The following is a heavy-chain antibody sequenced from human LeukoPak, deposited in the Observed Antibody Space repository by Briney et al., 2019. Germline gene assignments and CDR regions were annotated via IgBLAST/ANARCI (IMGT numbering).Heavy chain of an antibody. CDR1: GYTLSDYL. CDR3: ARVPIEWSNLYFDY. D-gene: IGHD2-8*01. Sequence: AALKVSCKASGYTLSDYLVHWVRRAPGQRREWMGMINPTTGATKTAQKFQGRVTMTGDTSINTASMELTSLTSGDAAVYYCARVPIEWSNLYFDYWGQGTHVTVSS. CDR2: INPTTGAT. J-gene: IGHJ4*02. V-gene: IGHV1-2*02.